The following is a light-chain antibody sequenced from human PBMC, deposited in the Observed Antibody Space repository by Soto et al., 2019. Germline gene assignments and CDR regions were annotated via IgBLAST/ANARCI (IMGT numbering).Light chain of an antibody. CDR1: QGIDNW. Sequence: DIQMTQSPSSVSASVGDSVTITCRASQGIDNWLAWYQQKPGMAPKLLISAASNLQSGVPTRFSGSGSGTDFTLTINSLQPEDFATYFCQQAIHFPLAFGGGIKVEI. V-gene: IGKV1-12*01. CDR2: AAS. CDR3: QQAIHFPLA. J-gene: IGKJ4*01.